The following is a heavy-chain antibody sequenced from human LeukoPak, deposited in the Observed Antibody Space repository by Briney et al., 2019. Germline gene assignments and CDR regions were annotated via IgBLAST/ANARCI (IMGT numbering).Heavy chain of an antibody. CDR1: GFTFSSYG. CDR3: VRGGGSTAMDY. D-gene: IGHD5-18*01. CDR2: IRNDGSNK. J-gene: IGHJ4*02. Sequence: GGSLRLSCAASGFTFSSYGMHWVRQAPGKGLEWVSFIRNDGSNKYYADSVKGRFTISRDNSKNTLYLQMNSLRAGDTAVYYCVRGGGSTAMDYWGQGTLVTVSS. V-gene: IGHV3-30*02.